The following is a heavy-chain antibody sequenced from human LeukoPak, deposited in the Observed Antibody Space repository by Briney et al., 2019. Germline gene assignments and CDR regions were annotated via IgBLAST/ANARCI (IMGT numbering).Heavy chain of an antibody. CDR3: AKRAAFDI. J-gene: IGHJ3*02. V-gene: IGHV3-23*01. CDR1: GYSFTSYW. CDR2: ISGSGGST. Sequence: GESLKISCKGSGYSFTSYWIGWVRQAPGKGLEWVSAISGSGGSTYYADSVKGRFTISRDNSKNTLYLQMNSLRAEDTAVYYCAKRAAFDIWGQGTMVTVSS.